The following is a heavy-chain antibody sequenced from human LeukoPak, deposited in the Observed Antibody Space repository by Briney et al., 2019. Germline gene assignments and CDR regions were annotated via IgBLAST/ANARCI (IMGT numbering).Heavy chain of an antibody. CDR3: ARRRNSEPSDDAFDI. V-gene: IGHV5-51*01. J-gene: IGHJ3*02. CDR1: GYIFTSYW. Sequence: GESLKISCKGSGYIFTSYWIGWVRQMPGKGLEWMGIIYPGDSDTRYSPSFQGQVTISADKSISTAYLQWSSLKASDTAMYYCARRRNSEPSDDAFDIWGQGTMVTVSS. D-gene: IGHD1/OR15-1a*01. CDR2: IYPGDSDT.